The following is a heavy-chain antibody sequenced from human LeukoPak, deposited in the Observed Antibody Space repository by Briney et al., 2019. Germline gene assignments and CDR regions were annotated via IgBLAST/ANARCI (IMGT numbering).Heavy chain of an antibody. V-gene: IGHV1-2*02. CDR1: AYTLSGYY. D-gene: IGHD6-19*01. J-gene: IGHJ4*02. Sequence: GASVKVSCKASAYTLSGYYMHWVRRAPGQGLEWMGWINPKSGVTNYAQKFQGRVTMTWDTSINTTFMELSRLRSDDTAVYYCARRIAVAGSPVYYFDYWGQGTLVTVSS. CDR2: INPKSGVT. CDR3: ARRIAVAGSPVYYFDY.